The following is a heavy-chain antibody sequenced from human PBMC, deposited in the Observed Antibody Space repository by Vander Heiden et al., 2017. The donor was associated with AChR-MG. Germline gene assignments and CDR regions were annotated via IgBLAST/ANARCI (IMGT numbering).Heavy chain of an antibody. J-gene: IGHJ2*01. CDR2: FDPEDGET. CDR3: ATVPPGVAVPYWYFDL. V-gene: IGHV1-24*01. D-gene: IGHD2-15*01. Sequence: QVQLVQSGAEVKKPGAPVQVSCKVSGYTLTELSMHWVRQAPGKGLEWMGGFDPEDGETIYAQKFQGRVTMTEDTSTDTAYMELSSLRSEDTAVYYCATVPPGVAVPYWYFDLWGRGTLVTVSS. CDR1: GYTLTELS.